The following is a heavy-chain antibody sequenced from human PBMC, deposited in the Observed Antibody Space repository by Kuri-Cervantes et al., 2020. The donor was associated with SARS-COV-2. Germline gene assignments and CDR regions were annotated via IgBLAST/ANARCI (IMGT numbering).Heavy chain of an antibody. Sequence: ESLKISCTVSGGSISSYYWSWIRQPPGKGLEWIGYIYYSGSTNYNPSLKSRVTISVDTSKNQFSLKLSSVTAADTAVYYCARRRSGIGPDWFDPWGQGTLVTVSS. J-gene: IGHJ5*02. CDR2: IYYSGST. D-gene: IGHD1-14*01. V-gene: IGHV4-59*08. CDR3: ARRRSGIGPDWFDP. CDR1: GGSISSYY.